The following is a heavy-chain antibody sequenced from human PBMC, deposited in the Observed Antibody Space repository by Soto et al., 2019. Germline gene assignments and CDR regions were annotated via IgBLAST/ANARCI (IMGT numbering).Heavy chain of an antibody. CDR3: AKYSSGWYSIPYFDY. V-gene: IGHV1-69*06. CDR2: IIPIFGTA. D-gene: IGHD6-19*01. Sequence: GASVKVSCKASGGTFSSYAISWVRQAPGQGLEWMGGIIPIFGTANYAQKFQGRVTITADKSTSTAYMELSSLRSEDTAVYYCAKYSSGWYSIPYFDYWGQGTLVTVSS. J-gene: IGHJ4*02. CDR1: GGTFSSYA.